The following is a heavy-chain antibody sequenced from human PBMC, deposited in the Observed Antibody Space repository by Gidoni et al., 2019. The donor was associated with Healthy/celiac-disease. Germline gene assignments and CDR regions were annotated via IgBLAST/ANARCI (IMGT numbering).Heavy chain of an antibody. CDR1: GYTFASYY. J-gene: IGHJ3*02. CDR3: ARTKVATTGTDDAFDI. CDR2: INPSGGST. Sequence: QVQLVQSGAEVKKPGASVKVSCKASGYTFASYYMHWVRQAPGQGLEWMGIINPSGGSTSYAQKFQGRVTMTRDTSTSTVYMELSSLRSEDTAVYDCARTKVATTGTDDAFDIWGQGTMVTVSS. D-gene: IGHD5-12*01. V-gene: IGHV1-46*01.